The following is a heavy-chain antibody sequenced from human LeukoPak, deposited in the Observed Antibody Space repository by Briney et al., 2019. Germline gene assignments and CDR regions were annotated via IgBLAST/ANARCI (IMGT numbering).Heavy chain of an antibody. J-gene: IGHJ4*02. Sequence: ASVKVSCKASGYTFTNYYMHWVRQAPGQGLEWMAIINPSGGTTNYAQEFQGRVTMTRDTSTSTVYMELSSLRSEDTAVYYCARGAGYTYGPFDYWGQGILITVSS. CDR2: INPSGGTT. D-gene: IGHD5-18*01. CDR3: ARGAGYTYGPFDY. CDR1: GYTFTNYY. V-gene: IGHV1-46*01.